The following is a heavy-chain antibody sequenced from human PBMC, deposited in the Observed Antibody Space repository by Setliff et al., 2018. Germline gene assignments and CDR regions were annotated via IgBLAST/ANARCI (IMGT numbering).Heavy chain of an antibody. J-gene: IGHJ4*02. V-gene: IGHV1-2*06. CDR3: ARVGSLAPLYYGNY. CDR1: GYTFTLYY. CDR2: INANSGGT. D-gene: IGHD3-10*01. Sequence: GASVKVSCKASGYTFTLYYLHWVRQAPGQGLEWMGRINANSGGTNYAQKFQGRVTMTRDTSISTAYMELSRLRSDDTAVYYCARVGSLAPLYYGNYWGQGTLVTVSS.